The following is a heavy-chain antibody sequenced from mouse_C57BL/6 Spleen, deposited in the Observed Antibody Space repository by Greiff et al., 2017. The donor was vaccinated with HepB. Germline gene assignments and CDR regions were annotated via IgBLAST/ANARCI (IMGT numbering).Heavy chain of an antibody. D-gene: IGHD2-4*01. V-gene: IGHV5-4*03. CDR3: ARAVYDYEEGFAY. CDR1: GFTFSSYA. J-gene: IGHJ3*01. CDR2: ISDGGRYT. Sequence: DVKLVESGGGLVKPGGSLKLSCAASGFTFSSYAMSWVRQTPEKRLEWVATISDGGRYTYYPDNVKGRFTITRDNAKNNLYLQMSHLKSEDTAMYYCARAVYDYEEGFAYWGQGTLVTVSA.